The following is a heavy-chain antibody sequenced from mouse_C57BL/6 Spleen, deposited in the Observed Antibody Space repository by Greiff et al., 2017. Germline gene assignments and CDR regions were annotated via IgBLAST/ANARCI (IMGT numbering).Heavy chain of an antibody. CDR1: GYTFTSYT. CDR2: INPSSGYT. CDR3: ARDGVYYYGSSSLDY. V-gene: IGHV1-4*01. D-gene: IGHD1-1*01. Sequence: VPLQQSGAELARPGASVKMSCKASGYTFTSYTMHWVKQRPGPGLEWIGYINPSSGYTKYNQKFKDKATLTADKSSSTAYMQLSSLTSEDSAVYYCARDGVYYYGSSSLDYWGQGTTLTVSS. J-gene: IGHJ2*01.